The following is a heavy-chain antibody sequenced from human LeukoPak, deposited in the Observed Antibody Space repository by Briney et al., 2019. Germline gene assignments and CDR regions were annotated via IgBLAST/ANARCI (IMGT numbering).Heavy chain of an antibody. J-gene: IGHJ4*02. CDR1: GFTFSNYW. CDR3: ARAYSLGGNYFDY. Sequence: GGSLRLSCEASGFTFSNYWMSWVRQAPGKGLEWVANIKQDGSQTYYADSVKGRFTISRDNSKNTLYLQMNSLRAEDTAVYYCARAYSLGGNYFDYWGQGTLVTGSS. V-gene: IGHV3-7*01. D-gene: IGHD4-23*01. CDR2: IKQDGSQT.